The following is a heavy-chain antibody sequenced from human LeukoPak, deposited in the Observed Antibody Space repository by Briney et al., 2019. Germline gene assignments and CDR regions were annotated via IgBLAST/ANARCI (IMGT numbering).Heavy chain of an antibody. CDR2: IYYSGST. CDR3: ARSFSWYFDL. Sequence: PSETLSLTCTVSGGSVSSGSYYWSWIRQPPGKGLEWIGYIYYSGSTNYNPSLKSRVTISVDTSKNQFSLKLSSVTAADTAVYYCARSFSWYFDLWGRGTLVTVSS. J-gene: IGHJ2*01. CDR1: GGSVSSGSYY. V-gene: IGHV4-61*01.